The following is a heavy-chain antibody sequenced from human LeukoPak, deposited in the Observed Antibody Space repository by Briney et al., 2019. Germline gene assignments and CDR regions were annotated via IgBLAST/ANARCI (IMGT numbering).Heavy chain of an antibody. D-gene: IGHD6-6*01. Sequence: ASVKVSCKASGYTFTDYYMHWVRQAPGQGLEWMGWINPNSGGTKYAQKLRGRVTMTRDTSISTAYMELRRLKYDDTAVYYCARVYSSSSAFDVWGQGTMVTVSS. J-gene: IGHJ3*01. CDR3: ARVYSSSSAFDV. CDR1: GYTFTDYY. CDR2: INPNSGGT. V-gene: IGHV1-2*02.